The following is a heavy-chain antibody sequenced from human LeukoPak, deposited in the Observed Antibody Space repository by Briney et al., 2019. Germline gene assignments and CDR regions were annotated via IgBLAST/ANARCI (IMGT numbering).Heavy chain of an antibody. CDR2: IYSGGST. CDR1: GFTVSGNS. Sequence: GGSLRLSCAASGFTVSGNSMRWVCQAPGKGLEWVSVIYSGGSTYYADSVKGRFTISRDNSKNTVYLQMNSLRGEDTAVYYCASRSGRDYWGQGTLVTVSS. V-gene: IGHV3-66*01. D-gene: IGHD1-1*01. J-gene: IGHJ4*02. CDR3: ASRSGRDY.